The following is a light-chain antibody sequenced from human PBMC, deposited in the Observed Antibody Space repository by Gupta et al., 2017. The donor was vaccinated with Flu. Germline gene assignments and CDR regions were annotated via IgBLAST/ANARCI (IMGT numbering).Light chain of an antibody. V-gene: IGKV3-15*01. CDR3: QQYNNWLGT. J-gene: IGKJ1*01. Sequence: EIAMTQSPATLSAATGERATLSCRASQSVSSNLAWYQQKPGQAPRLLIYGASTRATGIPARFSGSGSGTEFTLTISSLQSEDFAVYYCQQYNNWLGTFGQGTKVEIK. CDR1: QSVSSN. CDR2: GAS.